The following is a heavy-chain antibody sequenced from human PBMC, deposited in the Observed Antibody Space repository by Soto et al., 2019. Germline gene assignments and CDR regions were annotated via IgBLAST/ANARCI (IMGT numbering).Heavy chain of an antibody. V-gene: IGHV3-23*01. CDR3: AKGDARYFDY. D-gene: IGHD1-26*01. CDR1: GFSFGTYA. CDR2: ISGGIGST. Sequence: GGSLRLSCVASGFSFGTYAMTWVRQVPGKGLEWVSTISGGIGSTFYADSVKGRFTISRDISKKMLFLHMNGLRGEDTGTYYCAKGDARYFDYWGRGPLATASS. J-gene: IGHJ4*02.